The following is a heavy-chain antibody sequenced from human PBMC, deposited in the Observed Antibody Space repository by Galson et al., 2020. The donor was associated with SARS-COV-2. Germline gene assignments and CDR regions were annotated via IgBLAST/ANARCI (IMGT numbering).Heavy chain of an antibody. J-gene: IGHJ6*03. D-gene: IGHD2-2*01. CDR1: GFTFSGSA. CDR2: IRSKANSYAT. CDR3: TRHMRSISGPRSYYYDVDV. Sequence: GGSLRLSCAASGFTFSGSAIHWVRQASGKGLEWVGRIRSKANSYATAYAASVQGRFTISRDDSKNTAYLQMNSLKTEDTAVYDCTRHMRSISGPRSYYYDVDVCGKGTTVTISS. V-gene: IGHV3-73*01.